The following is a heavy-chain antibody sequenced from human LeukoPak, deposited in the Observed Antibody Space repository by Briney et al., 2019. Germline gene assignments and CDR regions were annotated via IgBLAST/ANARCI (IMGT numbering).Heavy chain of an antibody. CDR3: ARDPYSGYDSGSDAFDI. CDR1: GFTFSSYS. V-gene: IGHV3-21*01. CDR2: ISSSSSYI. Sequence: PGGSLRLSCAASGFTFSSYSMNWVRQAPGKGLEWVSSISSSSSYIYYADSVKGRFTISRDNAKNSPYLQMNSLRAEDTAVYYCARDPYSGYDSGSDAFDIWGQGTMVTVSS. J-gene: IGHJ3*02. D-gene: IGHD5-12*01.